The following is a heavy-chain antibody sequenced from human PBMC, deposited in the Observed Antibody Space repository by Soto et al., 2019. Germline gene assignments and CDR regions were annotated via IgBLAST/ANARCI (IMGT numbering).Heavy chain of an antibody. D-gene: IGHD6-13*01. CDR1: RFTFSDYY. CDR2: MSSSGVTV. J-gene: IGHJ6*02. V-gene: IGHV3-11*01. CDR3: ARNTISAAGADYYGLDV. Sequence: PGGSLRLSCAGSRFTFSDYYMSWIRQAPGQGLEWVSYMSSSGVTVFYADSVKGRFTISRDNAKNSLYLQMYSLRAEDSAVYYCARNTISAAGADYYGLDVWGRGTTVTVSS.